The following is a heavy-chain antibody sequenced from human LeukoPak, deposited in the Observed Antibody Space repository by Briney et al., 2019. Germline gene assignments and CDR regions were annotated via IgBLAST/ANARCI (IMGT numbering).Heavy chain of an antibody. CDR2: ISGSGGST. Sequence: PGGSLRLSCAASGFTFSSYAMSWVRQAPGKGLEWVSAISGSGGSTYYADSVKGRFTISRDNSKNTLYLRMNSLRAEDTAVYYYASGGIAEAGAWGQGTLVTVSS. CDR1: GFTFSSYA. V-gene: IGHV3-23*01. CDR3: ASGGIAEAGA. J-gene: IGHJ5*02. D-gene: IGHD6-13*01.